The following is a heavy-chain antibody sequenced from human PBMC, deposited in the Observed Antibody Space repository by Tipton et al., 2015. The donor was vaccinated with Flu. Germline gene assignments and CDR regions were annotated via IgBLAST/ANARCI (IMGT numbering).Heavy chain of an antibody. Sequence: SLRLSCAASGFTVSGNYMSWVRQAPGKGLEWVSVIYSGGSTYYADSVKGRFTISRDNSKNTLYLQRNSRRAEDTAVYYCAREDSSGWFSYGGQGTLVTVSS. D-gene: IGHD6-19*01. CDR2: IYSGGST. CDR3: AREDSSGWFSY. V-gene: IGHV3-66*02. J-gene: IGHJ4*02. CDR1: GFTVSGNY.